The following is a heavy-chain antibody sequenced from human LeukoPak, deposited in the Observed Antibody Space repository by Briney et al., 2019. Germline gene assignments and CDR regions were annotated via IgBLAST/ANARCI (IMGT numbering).Heavy chain of an antibody. D-gene: IGHD3-22*01. CDR3: AKGPFFYYDASGYNYFDS. CDR1: GFALSSYW. Sequence: WGSLRLSCAASGFALSSYWMHWVRQAPGKGLVWVSRISSDGSSTSYADSVKGRFTISRDNSKDTLYLQMNSLRVEDSAMYYCAKGPFFYYDASGYNYFDSWGQGTLVTVSS. CDR2: ISSDGSST. V-gene: IGHV3-74*01. J-gene: IGHJ4*02.